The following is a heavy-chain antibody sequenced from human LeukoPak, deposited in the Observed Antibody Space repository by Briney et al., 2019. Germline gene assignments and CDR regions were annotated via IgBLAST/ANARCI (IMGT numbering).Heavy chain of an antibody. CDR1: GGSISSSSYY. D-gene: IGHD6-6*01. CDR2: IYYSGST. Sequence: SETLSLTCTVSGGSISSSSYYWGWIRQPPGKGLEWIGYIYYSGSTNYNPSLKSRVTISVDTSKNQFSLKLSSVTAADTAVYYCARYQYSSSSDYYYYYYMDVWGKGTTVTVSS. V-gene: IGHV4-61*05. J-gene: IGHJ6*03. CDR3: ARYQYSSSSDYYYYYYMDV.